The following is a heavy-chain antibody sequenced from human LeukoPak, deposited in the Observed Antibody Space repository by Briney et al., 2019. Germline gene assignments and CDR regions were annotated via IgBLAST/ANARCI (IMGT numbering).Heavy chain of an antibody. J-gene: IGHJ4*02. V-gene: IGHV1-18*01. D-gene: IGHD2-21*02. Sequence: ASVKVSCKASGYTFSYYGISWVRQAPGQGLEWMGWINSYDADTKSAQKVQGRVAMTTDTSTNTAYMELRSLGSDDTAVYYCARTTCVDDCYSRFDYWGQGTLVTVSS. CDR1: GYTFSYYG. CDR3: ARTTCVDDCYSRFDY. CDR2: INSYDADT.